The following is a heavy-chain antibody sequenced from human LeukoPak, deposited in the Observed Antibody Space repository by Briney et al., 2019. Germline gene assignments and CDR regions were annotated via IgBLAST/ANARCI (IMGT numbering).Heavy chain of an antibody. J-gene: IGHJ4*02. CDR1: GFTFSYFA. CDR3: AKDAVGGERFVEWAFDS. D-gene: IGHD3-3*01. Sequence: PPGGSLRLSCEASGFTFSYFAMAWVRQAPGKGLEWVSSLTGNSESTYYADSVKGRFTISRDNSRITLFLQIHSLRVEDTAFYYCAKDAVGGERFVEWAFDSWGQGTLVTVSS. V-gene: IGHV3-23*01. CDR2: LTGNSEST.